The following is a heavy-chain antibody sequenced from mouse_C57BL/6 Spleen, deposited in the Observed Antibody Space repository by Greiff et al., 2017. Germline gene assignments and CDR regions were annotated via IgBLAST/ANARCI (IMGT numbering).Heavy chain of an antibody. D-gene: IGHD1-1*01. CDR1: GYTFTSYC. CDR2: IYPGSGST. Sequence: QVQLQQPGAELVKPGASVKMSCKASGYTFTSYCITWVKQRPGQGLVWIGDIYPGSGSTNYNEKFKSKATLTVDTSSSTAYMQLSSLTSEDSAVCYCARAGVVARGDYWGQGTTLTVSS. CDR3: ARAGVVARGDY. V-gene: IGHV1-55*01. J-gene: IGHJ2*01.